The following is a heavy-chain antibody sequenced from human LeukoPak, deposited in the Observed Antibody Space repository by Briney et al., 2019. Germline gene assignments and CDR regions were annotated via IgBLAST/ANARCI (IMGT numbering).Heavy chain of an antibody. CDR1: GGSISTYY. J-gene: IGHJ5*02. Sequence: PSETLSLTCTVSGGSISTYYWSWIRQPAGKGLEWIGRIYSSGSTNYNPSLKSRVTMSVDTSKNQFSLNLSSVTAADTAVYYCARDVVLITANWFDPWGQGPLVTVSS. V-gene: IGHV4-4*07. CDR2: IYSSGST. D-gene: IGHD3-22*01. CDR3: ARDVVLITANWFDP.